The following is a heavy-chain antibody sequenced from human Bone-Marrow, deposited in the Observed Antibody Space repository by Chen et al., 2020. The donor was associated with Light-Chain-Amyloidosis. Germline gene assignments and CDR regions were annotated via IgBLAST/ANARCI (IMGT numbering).Heavy chain of an antibody. CDR2: TFHGGST. CDR3: VRHGVPSAPYYYYMDI. CDR1: GSSISGSRNF. V-gene: IGHV4-39*01. D-gene: IGHD2-2*01. Sequence: QLHLQESGPGLVKPPETLSLTCTVSGSSISGSRNFWGWVRQAPGKGLEWIANTFHGGSTYYNPSLKSRVTISLDTFKNQFSLSLASVTAADTAIYYFVRHGVPSAPYYYYMDIWGEGTTVTVS. J-gene: IGHJ6*03.